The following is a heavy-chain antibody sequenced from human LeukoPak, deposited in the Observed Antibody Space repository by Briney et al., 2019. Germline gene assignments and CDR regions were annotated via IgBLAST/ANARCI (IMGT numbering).Heavy chain of an antibody. CDR2: IHTSGST. V-gene: IGHV4-61*09. D-gene: IGHD3-10*01. J-gene: IGHJ4*02. CDR3: ARHFLGGTYYYGSDYYFDY. CDR1: GASISSTSYC. Sequence: PSETLSLTCTVSGASISSTSYCWGWIRQPAGKGLEWIGHIHTSGSTNYNPSLKSRVTISVDTSRNQFSLKLSSVTAADTAVYYCARHFLGGTYYYGSDYYFDYWGQGTLVTVSS.